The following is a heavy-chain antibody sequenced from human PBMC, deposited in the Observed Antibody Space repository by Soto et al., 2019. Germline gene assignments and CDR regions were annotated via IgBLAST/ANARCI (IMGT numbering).Heavy chain of an antibody. Sequence: GAPVKVSRKASGYTLSSYCISWVRQAPGQGLEWMGWISAYNGNTNYAQKLQGRVTMTTDTSTSTAYMELRSLRSDDTAVYYCARVRITIFGVVMRPKLDYWG. CDR1: GYTLSSYC. D-gene: IGHD3-3*01. CDR3: ARVRITIFGVVMRPKLDY. J-gene: IGHJ4*01. CDR2: ISAYNGNT. V-gene: IGHV1-18*01.